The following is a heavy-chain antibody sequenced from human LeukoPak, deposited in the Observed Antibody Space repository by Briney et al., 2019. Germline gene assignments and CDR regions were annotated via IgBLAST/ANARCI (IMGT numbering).Heavy chain of an antibody. CDR2: IYYSGST. J-gene: IGHJ4*02. CDR1: GGSISSGGYC. D-gene: IGHD3-10*01. Sequence: SEALSLTCTVSGGSISSGGYCWSWIRQHPGKGLEWIGYIYYSGSTYYNPSLKSRVTISVDTSKNQFSLKLSSVTAADTAVYYCARIRFGEETDYWGQGTLVTVSS. V-gene: IGHV4-31*03. CDR3: ARIRFGEETDY.